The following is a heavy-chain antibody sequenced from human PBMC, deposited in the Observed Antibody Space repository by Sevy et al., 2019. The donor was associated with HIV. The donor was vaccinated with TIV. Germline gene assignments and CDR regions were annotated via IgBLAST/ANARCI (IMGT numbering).Heavy chain of an antibody. J-gene: IGHJ4*02. Sequence: ASVKVSCKASGGTFSSYAISWVRQAPGQGLEWMGGIIPIFGTANYAQKFQGRVTITADESTSTAYMELSSLRSEDTAVYYCARDYYDSSGYEPAYYFDYWGQRTLVTVSS. CDR2: IIPIFGTA. V-gene: IGHV1-69*13. CDR1: GGTFSSYA. D-gene: IGHD3-22*01. CDR3: ARDYYDSSGYEPAYYFDY.